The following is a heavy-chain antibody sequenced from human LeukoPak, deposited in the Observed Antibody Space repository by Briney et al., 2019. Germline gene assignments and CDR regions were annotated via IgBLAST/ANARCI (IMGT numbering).Heavy chain of an antibody. CDR1: GFTFSSYN. D-gene: IGHD3-3*01. J-gene: IGHJ6*03. CDR2: ISSSSTYI. CDR3: ARERYDFWSGYFDYYYYYMDV. Sequence: GGSLRLSCAASGFTFSSYNMNWVRQAPGKGLEWVSSISSSSTYIYYAESMKGRFTISRDNAKNSLYLQMNSLRAEDTAVYYCARERYDFWSGYFDYYYYYMDVWGKGTTVTVSS. V-gene: IGHV3-21*01.